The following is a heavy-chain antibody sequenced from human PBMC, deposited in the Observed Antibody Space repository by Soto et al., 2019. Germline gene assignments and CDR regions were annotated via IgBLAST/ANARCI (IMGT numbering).Heavy chain of an antibody. J-gene: IGHJ4*02. CDR2: IKSKTDGGTT. CDR1: GFTFSNAW. D-gene: IGHD3-3*01. Sequence: PRLSCAASGFTFSNAWMSWVRQAPGKGLEWVGRIKSKTDGGTTDYAAPVKGRFTISRDDSKNTLYLQMNSLKTEDTAVYYCTTPLTYYDFWSGYEPFDYWGQGTLVTVSS. CDR3: TTPLTYYDFWSGYEPFDY. V-gene: IGHV3-15*01.